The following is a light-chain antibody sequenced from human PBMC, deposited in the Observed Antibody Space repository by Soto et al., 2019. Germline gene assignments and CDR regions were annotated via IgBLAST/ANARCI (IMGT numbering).Light chain of an antibody. Sequence: DIKLYQSPSFLSASVGDRVTITCRASQGISSYLAWFQQKPGRAPNLLIYGASTLQSGVPSRFSGSGSGTDFTLTISNLQPEDFATYYCQQLNAYPLTFGQGTRLENK. J-gene: IGKJ5*01. CDR1: QGISSY. CDR2: GAS. CDR3: QQLNAYPLT. V-gene: IGKV1-9*01.